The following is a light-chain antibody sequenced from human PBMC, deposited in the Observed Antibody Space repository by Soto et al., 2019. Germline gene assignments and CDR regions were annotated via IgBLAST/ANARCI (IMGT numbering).Light chain of an antibody. CDR1: SSDVGRYDY. V-gene: IGLV2-11*01. CDR2: DVT. J-gene: IGLJ1*01. CDR3: FSYAGIYSYV. Sequence: QSALTQPRSVSGSPGQSVTIACTGTSSDVGRYDYVSWYQQHPGEAPKLVVYDVTKRPSGVPDRFSGSKSGNTASLTISWLQAEDEAEYYCFSYAGIYSYVFGTGTKLTVL.